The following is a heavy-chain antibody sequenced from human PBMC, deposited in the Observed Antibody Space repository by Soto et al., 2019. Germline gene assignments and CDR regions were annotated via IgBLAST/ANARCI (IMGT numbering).Heavy chain of an antibody. CDR3: ARPSSGYYGGAFDI. J-gene: IGHJ3*02. CDR2: IYYSGST. V-gene: IGHV4-59*01. D-gene: IGHD3-22*01. CDR1: GGSISSYY. Sequence: SETLSLTCTVSGGSISSYYWSWIRQPPGKGLEWIGYIYYSGSTNYNPSLKSRVTISVDTSKNQFSLKLSSVTAADTAVYYCARPSSGYYGGAFDIWGQGTMVTVSS.